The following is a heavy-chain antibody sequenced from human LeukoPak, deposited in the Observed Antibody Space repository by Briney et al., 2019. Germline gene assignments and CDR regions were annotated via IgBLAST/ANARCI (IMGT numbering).Heavy chain of an antibody. CDR3: ARSRNYFDL. CDR1: GFTFSAYG. D-gene: IGHD1-1*01. Sequence: GGSLRLSCAASGFTFSAYGLNWVRQAPGMGLEWVSYISSGATTIDYAASVKGRFTVSRDNARDSLYLQMNSLRDEDTAVYYCARSRNYFDLWGQGTLVTASS. CDR2: ISSGATTI. V-gene: IGHV3-48*02. J-gene: IGHJ4*02.